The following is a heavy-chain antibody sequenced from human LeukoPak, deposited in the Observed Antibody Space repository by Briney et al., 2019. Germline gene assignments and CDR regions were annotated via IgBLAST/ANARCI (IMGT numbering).Heavy chain of an antibody. J-gene: IGHJ5*02. CDR1: GGSISTSDYL. D-gene: IGHD3-16*01. V-gene: IGHV4-39*01. CDR3: VRRNYVSGRIDP. Sequence: SETLSLTCTVSGGSISTSDYLWAWVRQPPGKGLEWIGDFYYNGVTSYSPFLKSRVTISVDTSKNQFSLNLTSVTAANQAVYYCVRRNYVSGRIDPWGQGTLVTVSS. CDR2: FYYNGVT.